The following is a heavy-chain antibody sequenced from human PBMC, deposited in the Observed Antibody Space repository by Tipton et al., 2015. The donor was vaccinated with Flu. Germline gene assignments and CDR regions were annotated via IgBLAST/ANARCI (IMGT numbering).Heavy chain of an antibody. CDR1: GFTVSSNY. CDR3: ARSGYCSTTSCQYFDY. V-gene: IGHV3-53*01. D-gene: IGHD2-2*01. J-gene: IGHJ4*02. CDR2: IYSGGST. Sequence: SLRLSCSASGFTVSSNYMNWVRQAPGKGLEWVSIIYSGGSTDYADSVKGRFTISRDNSKNTLYLQMNSLRAEDTAVYYCARSGYCSTTSCQYFDYWGQGTLVTVSS.